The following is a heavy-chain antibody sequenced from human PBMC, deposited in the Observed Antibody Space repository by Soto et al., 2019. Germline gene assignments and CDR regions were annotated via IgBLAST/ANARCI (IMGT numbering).Heavy chain of an antibody. CDR3: AATTLDTPNYGMDV. V-gene: IGHV1-58*01. CDR2: IVVGSGNT. D-gene: IGHD2-15*01. CDR1: GFTFTSPA. Sequence: SVKVSCKASGFTFTSPAVQWVRQARGQRLEWIGWIVVGSGNTNYAQKFQERVTITRDMSTSTAYMELSSLRSEDTAVYYCAATTLDTPNYGMDVWGQGTTVTSP. J-gene: IGHJ6*02.